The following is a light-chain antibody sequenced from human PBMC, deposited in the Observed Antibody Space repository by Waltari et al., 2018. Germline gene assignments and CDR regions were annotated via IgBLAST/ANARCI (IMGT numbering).Light chain of an antibody. CDR3: SSFTGTNTLVV. CDR1: NSDVGGYNY. J-gene: IGLJ2*01. Sequence: QSALTQPASVSGSPGQSITISCTGTNSDVGGYNYVSWYQQHPGKAPKLMIFDVSNRPSGVSIRVSGSKSGNTASLTISGLQAEDEADYYCSSFTGTNTLVVFGGGTKLTVL. V-gene: IGLV2-14*03. CDR2: DVS.